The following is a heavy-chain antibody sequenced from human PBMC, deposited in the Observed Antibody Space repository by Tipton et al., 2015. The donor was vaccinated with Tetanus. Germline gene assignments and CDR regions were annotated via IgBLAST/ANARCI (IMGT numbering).Heavy chain of an antibody. D-gene: IGHD5-18*01. CDR2: IYHTGST. Sequence: LRLSCTVSGDSLSTGFYSWSWIRQPPGKGLEWIGYIYHTGSTYYNPALHSRVIMSVDMSKNQFSLRLKSVTAADPAVYFCARAGAVHTFDHWGQGILVTVSS. CDR3: ARAGAVHTFDH. CDR1: GDSLSTGFYS. J-gene: IGHJ4*02. V-gene: IGHV4-30-2*01.